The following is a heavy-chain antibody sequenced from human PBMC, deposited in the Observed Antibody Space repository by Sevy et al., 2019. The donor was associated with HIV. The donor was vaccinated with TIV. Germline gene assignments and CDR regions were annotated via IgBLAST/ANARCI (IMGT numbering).Heavy chain of an antibody. CDR1: GFSFSSYG. CDR3: VKEGGGKGGYH. CDR2: IQYDGSNK. D-gene: IGHD3-10*01. J-gene: IGHJ5*02. V-gene: IGHV3-30*02. Sequence: GGSLRLSCAASGFSFSSYGMHWVRQAPGKGLEWMSYIQYDGSNKDYADSVKGRFTISRDNSKNTRYLQMNSRRVEDAAVFYWVKEGGGKGGYHWGQGALVTVSS.